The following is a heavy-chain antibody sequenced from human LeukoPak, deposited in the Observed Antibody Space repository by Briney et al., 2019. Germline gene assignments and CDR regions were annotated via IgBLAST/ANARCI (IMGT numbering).Heavy chain of an antibody. CDR1: GVSFSGYY. CDR3: ARGEYYDSSGYPPLGY. J-gene: IGHJ4*02. D-gene: IGHD3-22*01. V-gene: IGHV4-34*01. CDR2: INHSGST. Sequence: SETLSLTCAVYGVSFSGYYWSWVRQPPGKGLEWIGEINHSGSTNYNPSLKSRVTISVDTSKNQFSLKLSSVTAADTAVYYCARGEYYDSSGYPPLGYSGQGTLVTVSS.